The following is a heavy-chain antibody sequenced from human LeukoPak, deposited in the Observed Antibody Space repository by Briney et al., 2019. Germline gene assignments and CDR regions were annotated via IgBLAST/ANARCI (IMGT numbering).Heavy chain of an antibody. D-gene: IGHD2-15*01. CDR3: ARGEVDWFGP. CDR1: GGSFSGYY. CDR2: INHSGST. V-gene: IGHV4-34*01. J-gene: IGHJ5*02. Sequence: SETLSLTCAVYGGSFSGYYWSWIRQPPGKGLEWIGEINHSGSTNYNPSLKSRVTISVDTSKNQFSLKLSSVTAADTAVYYCARGEVDWFGPWGQGTLVTVSS.